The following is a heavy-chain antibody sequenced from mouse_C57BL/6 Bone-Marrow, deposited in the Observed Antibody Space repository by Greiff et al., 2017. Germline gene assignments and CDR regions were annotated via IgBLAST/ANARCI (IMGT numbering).Heavy chain of an antibody. CDR1: GFTFTDYY. CDR3: ASYTATVDLYYFDY. Sequence: EVKLMESGGGLVQPGGSLSLSCAASGFTFTDYYMSWVRQPPGKALEWLGFIRNKANGYTTEYSASVKGRFTISRDNSQSILYLQMNALRAEDSATYYCASYTATVDLYYFDYWGQGTTLTVSS. J-gene: IGHJ2*01. D-gene: IGHD1-1*01. V-gene: IGHV7-3*01. CDR2: IRNKANGYTT.